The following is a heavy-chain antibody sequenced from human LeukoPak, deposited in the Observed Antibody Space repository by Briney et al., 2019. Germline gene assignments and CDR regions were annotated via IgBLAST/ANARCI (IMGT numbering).Heavy chain of an antibody. J-gene: IGHJ5*02. D-gene: IGHD3-3*01. Sequence: GGSLRLSCAASGFTFSSYAMSWVRQAPGKGLERVSTISGSGGSTYYADSVKGRFTISRDNSKNTLYLQMNSLRAEDTAVYYCARAIFGVVIIGWFDPWGQGTLVTVSS. CDR3: ARAIFGVVIIGWFDP. CDR1: GFTFSSYA. V-gene: IGHV3-23*01. CDR2: ISGSGGST.